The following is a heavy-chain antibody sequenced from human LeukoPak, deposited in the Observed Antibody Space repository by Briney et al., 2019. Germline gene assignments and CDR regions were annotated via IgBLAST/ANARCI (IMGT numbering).Heavy chain of an antibody. Sequence: SETLSLTCTVSGGSISSGGYSWSWIRQHPGKGLEWIGYIYYSGSTYDNPSLKSRVTISVDTSKNQFSLKLSSVTAADTAVYYCARGVRGVWGSYRDSYNLDYWGQGTLVTVSS. CDR2: IYYSGST. CDR1: GGSISSGGYS. J-gene: IGHJ4*02. D-gene: IGHD3-16*02. V-gene: IGHV4-31*03. CDR3: ARGVRGVWGSYRDSYNLDY.